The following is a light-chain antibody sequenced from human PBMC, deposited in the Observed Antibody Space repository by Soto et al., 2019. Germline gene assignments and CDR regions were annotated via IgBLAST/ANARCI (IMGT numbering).Light chain of an antibody. Sequence: AIRMTQSPSSFSATTGDRVTITCRASQGISSYLAWYQQKPGKAPKLLIYAASTLQSGVPSRFSGSGSGTDFTLTTSCLQSEDFATYYCQQYYSYPQTFGQGTKVDIK. CDR3: QQYYSYPQT. CDR2: AAS. V-gene: IGKV1-8*01. CDR1: QGISSY. J-gene: IGKJ1*01.